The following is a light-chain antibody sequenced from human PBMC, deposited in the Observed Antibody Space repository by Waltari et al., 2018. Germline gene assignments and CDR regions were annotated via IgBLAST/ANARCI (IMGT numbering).Light chain of an antibody. CDR1: QSVSKY. Sequence: VLTHSPATLSLSPGERATLSRRASQSVSKYLAWYQQKPGQAPRRLILDAYNRATGIHARFSGSGCETEFSLTISSLEPEDFAVYYCQQRDTYLELTFGGEAKVDIK. V-gene: IGKV3-11*01. J-gene: IGKJ4*01. CDR3: QQRDTYLELT. CDR2: DAY.